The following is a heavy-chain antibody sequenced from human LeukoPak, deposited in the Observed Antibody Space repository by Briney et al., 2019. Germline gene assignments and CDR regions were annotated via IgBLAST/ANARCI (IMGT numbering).Heavy chain of an antibody. Sequence: GGSLRLSCAASGFTFSDHYMDWVRQAPGKGLEWVGRTRNKAHSYTTEYAASVKGRFTISRDDSKNSLYLQMNSLKTEDTAVYYCARPYGSGRNNWFDPRGQGTLVTVSS. V-gene: IGHV3-72*01. CDR2: TRNKAHSYTT. CDR3: ARPYGSGRNNWFDP. D-gene: IGHD3-10*01. CDR1: GFTFSDHY. J-gene: IGHJ5*02.